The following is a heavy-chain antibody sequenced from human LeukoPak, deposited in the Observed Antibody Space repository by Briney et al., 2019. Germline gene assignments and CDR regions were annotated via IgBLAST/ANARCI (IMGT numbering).Heavy chain of an antibody. J-gene: IGHJ4*02. CDR1: GYTFTSYD. CDR2: MNPNSANT. CDR3: ARVGGGYSYGEYYFDY. D-gene: IGHD5-18*01. Sequence: ASVKVSCKASGYTFTSYDINWVRQATGQGFEWMGWMNPNSANTGYAQKFQGRVTMTRNTSISTAYMELSSLRSEDTAVYYCARVGGGYSYGEYYFDYWGQGTLVTVSS. V-gene: IGHV1-8*01.